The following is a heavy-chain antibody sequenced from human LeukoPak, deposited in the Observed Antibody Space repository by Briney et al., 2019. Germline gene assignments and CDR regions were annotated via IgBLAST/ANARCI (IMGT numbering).Heavy chain of an antibody. Sequence: TSETLSLTCAVYGGSFSGYYWSWIRQPPGKGLEWIGEINHSGSTNYNPSLKSRVTISVDTSKNQFSLKLSSVTAADTAVYYCARARWLKINWFDPWGQGTLVTVSS. V-gene: IGHV4-34*01. CDR3: ARARWLKINWFDP. D-gene: IGHD5-24*01. J-gene: IGHJ5*02. CDR2: INHSGST. CDR1: GGSFSGYY.